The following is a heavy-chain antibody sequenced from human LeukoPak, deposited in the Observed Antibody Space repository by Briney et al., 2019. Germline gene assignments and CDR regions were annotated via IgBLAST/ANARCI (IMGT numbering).Heavy chain of an antibody. D-gene: IGHD2-21*02. CDR3: ARVRVVTASRDAFGI. CDR2: IWYDGSNK. CDR1: GFTFSSYG. V-gene: IGHV3-33*01. J-gene: IGHJ3*02. Sequence: PGGSLRLSCAASGFTFSSYGMHWVRQAPGKGLEWVAVIWYDGSNKYYADSVKGRFTISRDNSKNTLYLQMNSLRAEDTAVYYCARVRVVTASRDAFGIWGQGTMVTVSS.